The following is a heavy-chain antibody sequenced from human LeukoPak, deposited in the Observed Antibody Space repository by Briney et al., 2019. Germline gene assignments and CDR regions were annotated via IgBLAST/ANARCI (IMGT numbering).Heavy chain of an antibody. CDR1: GGTFSSYA. D-gene: IGHD2-2*01. V-gene: IGHV1-69*05. CDR2: IIPIFGTA. J-gene: IGHJ5*02. Sequence: SVKLSCKASGGTFSSYAISWVRQAPGQGLEWMGGIIPIFGTANYAQKFQGRVTITTDESTSTAYMELSSLRSEDTAVYYCARDPVRCSSTSCYYNWFDPWGQGTLVTVSS. CDR3: ARDPVRCSSTSCYYNWFDP.